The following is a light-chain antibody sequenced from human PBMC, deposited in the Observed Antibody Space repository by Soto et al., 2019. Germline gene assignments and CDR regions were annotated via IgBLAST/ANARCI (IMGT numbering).Light chain of an antibody. J-gene: IGKJ4*01. V-gene: IGKV3-20*01. CDR1: QSVSNNY. CDR2: GAS. Sequence: EIVLTQSPGTLSLSPGERATLSCRASQSVSNNYLAWYQQKPGQAPRLLIYGASSRATGIPDRFSGSGSATDFTLTISRLEPEDFAVYFCKQSRSSPLTVGGGTKVDIK. CDR3: KQSRSSPLT.